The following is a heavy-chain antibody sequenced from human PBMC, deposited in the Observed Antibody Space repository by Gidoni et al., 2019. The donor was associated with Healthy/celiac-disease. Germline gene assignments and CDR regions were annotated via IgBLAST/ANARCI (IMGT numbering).Heavy chain of an antibody. CDR2: IYYSGST. V-gene: IGHV4-39*07. CDR3: AREEEDSSGWYLGY. CDR1: GGSISSSSYY. D-gene: IGHD6-19*01. J-gene: IGHJ4*02. Sequence: QLQLQESGPGLVKPSETLSLTCPVSGGSISSSSYYWGWIRQPPGKGLEWIGSIYYSGSTYYNPSLKSRVTISVDTSKNQFSLKLSSVTAADTAVYYCAREEEDSSGWYLGYWGQGTLVTVSS.